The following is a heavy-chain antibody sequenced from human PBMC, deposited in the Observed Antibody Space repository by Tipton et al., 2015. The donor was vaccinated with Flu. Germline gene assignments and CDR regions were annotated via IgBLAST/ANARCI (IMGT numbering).Heavy chain of an antibody. J-gene: IGHJ4*02. Sequence: TLSLTCTVSGGSISSYYWSWIRQPAGKGLEWIGYIYYSGSTYYNPSLKSRVTISVDTSKNQFSLKLSSVTAADTAVYYCAREYQLGMEGYYFDYWGQGTLVTVSS. CDR1: GGSISSYY. CDR2: IYYSGST. V-gene: IGHV4-59*06. D-gene: IGHD7-27*01. CDR3: AREYQLGMEGYYFDY.